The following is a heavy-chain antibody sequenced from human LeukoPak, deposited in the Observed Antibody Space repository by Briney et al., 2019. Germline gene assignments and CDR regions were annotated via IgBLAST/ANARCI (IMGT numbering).Heavy chain of an antibody. CDR1: GGSISSYY. V-gene: IGHV4-4*07. Sequence: SETLSLTCTVSGGSISSYYWSWIRQPAGKGPEWIGCIYTSGSTNYNPSLKSRLTISVDTSKNQFSLKLSSVTAADTAVYYCARDLYYYYYMDVWGKGTTVTVSS. J-gene: IGHJ6*03. CDR3: ARDLYYYYYMDV. CDR2: IYTSGST.